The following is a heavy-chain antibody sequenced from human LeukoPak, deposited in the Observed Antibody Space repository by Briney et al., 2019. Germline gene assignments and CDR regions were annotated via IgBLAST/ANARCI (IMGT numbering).Heavy chain of an antibody. J-gene: IGHJ4*02. CDR3: RRDAFGSID. Sequence: GGSLRLSCVASGFTFTKTWMGWVRQAPGKGLEWVGRIKSKTDGGTVDYAAPVKGRFTISRDDSKNTMYLLMNNLKTEDTAVYYCRRDAFGSIDWGQGTLVTVSS. V-gene: IGHV3-15*01. CDR2: IKSKTDGGTV. CDR1: GFTFTKTW. D-gene: IGHD3-10*01.